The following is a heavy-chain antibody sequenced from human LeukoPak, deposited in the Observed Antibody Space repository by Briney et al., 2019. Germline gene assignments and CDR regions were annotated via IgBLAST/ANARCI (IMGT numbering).Heavy chain of an antibody. J-gene: IGHJ4*02. CDR1: GFTFSSYG. Sequence: GGSLGLSCAASGFTFSSYGMHWVRQAPGKGLEWVTFIQHDGNNKYYADSVKGRFTISRDNAKKSLYLQMKSLRAEDTAVYYCARDPYYSNHLDFLGQGTLVTVSS. V-gene: IGHV3-30*02. CDR2: IQHDGNNK. CDR3: ARDPYYSNHLDF. D-gene: IGHD4-11*01.